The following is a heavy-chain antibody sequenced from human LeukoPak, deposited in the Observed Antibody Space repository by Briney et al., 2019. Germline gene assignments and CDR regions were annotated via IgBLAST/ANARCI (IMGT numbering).Heavy chain of an antibody. D-gene: IGHD2-15*01. J-gene: IGHJ4*02. Sequence: PGGSLRLSCTASGLTFSTSGFNWVRQAPGKGLEWVASIGPTGSDRYHADSIKGRFTISRDNANNFLYLQMNSLRAEDTAVYYCAKAVVAATRAAVGYWGQGTLVTVSS. CDR1: GLTFSTSG. CDR3: AKAVVAATRAAVGY. V-gene: IGHV3-21*06. CDR2: IGPTGSDR.